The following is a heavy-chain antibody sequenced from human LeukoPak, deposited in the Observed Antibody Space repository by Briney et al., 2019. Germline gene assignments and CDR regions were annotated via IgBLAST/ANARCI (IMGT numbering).Heavy chain of an antibody. CDR1: GFTFSDYY. J-gene: IGHJ4*01. CDR2: ISSSGSTI. CDR3: ARVRGSGYFRRTYFDY. D-gene: IGHD3-22*01. V-gene: IGHV3-11*04. Sequence: GGSLRLSCAASGFTFSDYYMSWIRQAPGKGLEWVSYISSSGSTIYYADSVKGRFTISRDNAKNSLYLQMNSLRAEDTAVYYCARVRGSGYFRRTYFDYWGQGTLVTVSS.